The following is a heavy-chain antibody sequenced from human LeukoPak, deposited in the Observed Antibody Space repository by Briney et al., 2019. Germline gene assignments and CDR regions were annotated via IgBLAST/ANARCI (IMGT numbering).Heavy chain of an antibody. D-gene: IGHD4/OR15-4a*01. CDR2: ISSSGSTI. CDR3: ARRAGAYSHPYDY. Sequence: PXXSLRLSCAASGFTFSSYEMNWVRQAPGKGLEWVSYISSSGSTIYYADSVKGRFTISRDNAKNSLYLQMNSLRAEDTAVYYCARRAGAYSHPYDYWGQGTLVTVSS. J-gene: IGHJ4*02. V-gene: IGHV3-48*03. CDR1: GFTFSSYE.